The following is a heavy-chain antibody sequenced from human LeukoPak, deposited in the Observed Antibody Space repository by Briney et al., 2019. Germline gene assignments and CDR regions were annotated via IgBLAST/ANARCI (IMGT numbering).Heavy chain of an antibody. D-gene: IGHD2-15*01. J-gene: IGHJ6*04. CDR2: ISGSGGTT. CDR1: GFTFSSYA. V-gene: IGHV3-23*01. Sequence: GSLRLSCAASGFTFSSYAMSWVRQAPGKGLDWVSGISGSGGTTYYADSVKGRFTISRDNSKNTQYLQMNSLRAEDTAVYYCAKLPRYCGGGSCYPLGMDVWGKGTTVIVSS. CDR3: AKLPRYCGGGSCYPLGMDV.